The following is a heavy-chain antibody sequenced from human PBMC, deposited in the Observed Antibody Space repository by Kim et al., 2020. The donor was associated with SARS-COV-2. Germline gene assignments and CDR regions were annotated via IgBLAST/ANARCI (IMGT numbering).Heavy chain of an antibody. CDR2: T. J-gene: IGHJ4*02. D-gene: IGHD3-9*01. Sequence: TQYAAPVKGRVTIASDDSKNTLYLQMGSLKAEDTAVYYCTADRMLTALFDSWGQGSLVTVSS. CDR3: TADRMLTALFDS. V-gene: IGHV3-15*01.